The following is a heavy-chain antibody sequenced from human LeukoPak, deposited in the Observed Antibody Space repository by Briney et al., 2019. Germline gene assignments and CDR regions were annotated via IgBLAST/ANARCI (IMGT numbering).Heavy chain of an antibody. D-gene: IGHD3-9*01. CDR3: ARGLYDILTGYYYPPFDY. Sequence: PGGSLRLSCAASGFTFSSYGMHWVRQAPGKGLEWVAFIRYDGSNKYYADSVRGRFTISRDNSKNTLYLQMNSLRAEDTAVYYCARGLYDILTGYYYPPFDYWGQGTLVTVSS. CDR2: IRYDGSNK. J-gene: IGHJ4*02. CDR1: GFTFSSYG. V-gene: IGHV3-30*02.